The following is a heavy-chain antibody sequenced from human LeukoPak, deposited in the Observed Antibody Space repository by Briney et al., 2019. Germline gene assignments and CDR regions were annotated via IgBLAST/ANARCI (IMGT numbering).Heavy chain of an antibody. CDR1: GFTIGRYW. Sequence: GGSLRLSCAASGFTIGRYWMHWVRQAPGKGLVWVSRSEGDDSTTTYADSVKGRFTVSRDTAKSTLYLQMNSLRVEDTAVYYCAKLDWLDPWGQGTLVTVSP. CDR3: AKLDWLDP. V-gene: IGHV3-74*03. CDR2: SEGDDSTT. J-gene: IGHJ5*02.